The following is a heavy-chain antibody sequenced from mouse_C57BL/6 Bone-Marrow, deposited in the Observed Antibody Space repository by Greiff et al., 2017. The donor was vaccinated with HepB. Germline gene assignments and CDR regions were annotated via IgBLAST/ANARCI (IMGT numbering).Heavy chain of an antibody. Sequence: VQLKQPGAELVKPGASVKLSCKASGYTFTSYWMHWVKQRPGRGLEWIGRIDPNSGGTKYNEKFKSKATLTVDKPSSTAYMQLSSLTSEDSAVYYCARSNDGYYTYWYFDVWGTGTTVTVSS. CDR2: IDPNSGGT. D-gene: IGHD2-3*01. J-gene: IGHJ1*03. CDR1: GYTFTSYW. CDR3: ARSNDGYYTYWYFDV. V-gene: IGHV1-72*01.